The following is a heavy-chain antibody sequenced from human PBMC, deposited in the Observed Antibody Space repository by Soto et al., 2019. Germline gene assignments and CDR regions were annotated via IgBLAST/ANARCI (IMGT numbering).Heavy chain of an antibody. J-gene: IGHJ6*02. CDR1: GYTLTELS. CDR3: ARDSGDTAMVTLDGMDV. D-gene: IGHD5-18*01. CDR2: LDPEDGET. Sequence: ASVKVSCKVSGYTLTELSMHWVRQAPGKGLEWMGWLDPEDGETIYAQKFQGRVTMTKDTSISTAYMELSRLRSDDTAVYYCARDSGDTAMVTLDGMDVWGQGTTVTVSS. V-gene: IGHV1-24*01.